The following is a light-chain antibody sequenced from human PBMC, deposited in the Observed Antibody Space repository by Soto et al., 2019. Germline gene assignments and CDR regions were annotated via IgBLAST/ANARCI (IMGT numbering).Light chain of an antibody. J-gene: IGKJ5*01. CDR3: QQYYSYLPIT. CDR2: DAS. Sequence: IQMTQSPSSLSASVGDRVTITCRASQSIRSYLNWYQQKPGKAPKLLIYDASSLESGVPSRFSGSGSGTDFTLTISCLQSEDFATYYCQQYYSYLPITFGQGTRLEI. CDR1: QSIRSY. V-gene: IGKV1-13*02.